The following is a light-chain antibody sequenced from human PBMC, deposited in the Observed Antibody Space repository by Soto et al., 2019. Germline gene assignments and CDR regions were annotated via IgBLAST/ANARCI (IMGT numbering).Light chain of an antibody. V-gene: IGKV1D-12*01. CDR3: QQADSFPLT. CDR2: AAS. J-gene: IGKJ4*01. Sequence: DIQMTQSPSSVSASVGDRVIITCRASQGISSWLVWYQQKLGEAPKLLIFAASRLQSGVPSRFSGSGYGTDFTLTISSLQPEDFGTYFCQQADSFPLTFGGGTKVEIK. CDR1: QGISSW.